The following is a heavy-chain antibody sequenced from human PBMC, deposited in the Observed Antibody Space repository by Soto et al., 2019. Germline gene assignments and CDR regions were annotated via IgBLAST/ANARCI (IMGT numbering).Heavy chain of an antibody. Sequence: NPGGSLRVSCTASGFTFGDYAMSWFRQAPGKGLEWVGFIRSKAYGGTTEYAASVKGRFTISRDDSKSIAYLQMNSLKTEDTAVYYCTRVTTRGYSYGPDYWGQGTLVTVSS. CDR1: GFTFGDYA. J-gene: IGHJ4*02. V-gene: IGHV3-49*05. D-gene: IGHD5-18*01. CDR2: IRSKAYGGTT. CDR3: TRVTTRGYSYGPDY.